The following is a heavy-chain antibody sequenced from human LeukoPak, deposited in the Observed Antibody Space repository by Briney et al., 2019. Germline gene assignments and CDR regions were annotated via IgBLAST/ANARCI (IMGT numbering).Heavy chain of an antibody. V-gene: IGHV4-4*07. CDR3: ARDASSTSYAGSYYNYYYMDV. CDR2: IYTSGST. CDR1: GGSISSYY. J-gene: IGHJ6*03. Sequence: SETLSLTCTVSGGSISSYYWSWIRQPAGKGLEWIGRIYTSGSTNYNPSLKSRVTMSVDTSKNQFSLKLSSVTAADTAVYYCARDASSTSYAGSYYNYYYMDVWGKGTTVTVSS. D-gene: IGHD2-2*01.